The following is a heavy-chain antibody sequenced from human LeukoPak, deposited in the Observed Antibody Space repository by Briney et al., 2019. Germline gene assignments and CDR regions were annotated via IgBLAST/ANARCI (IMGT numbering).Heavy chain of an antibody. Sequence: GGSLRLSCAASGFTFSSYGMHWVRQAPGKGLEWVAFIRYDGSNKYYADSVKGRFTISRDNSKNTLYLQMNSLRAEDTAVYYCASPPQEHGDYAIDYWGQGTLVTVSS. V-gene: IGHV3-30*02. CDR2: IRYDGSNK. CDR3: ASPPQEHGDYAIDY. J-gene: IGHJ4*02. CDR1: GFTFSSYG. D-gene: IGHD4-17*01.